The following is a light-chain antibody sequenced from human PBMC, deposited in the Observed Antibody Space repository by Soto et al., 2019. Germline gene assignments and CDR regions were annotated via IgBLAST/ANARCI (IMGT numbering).Light chain of an antibody. CDR1: QSVSSC. Sequence: IVLTQNPATLSLSPGDRATLSCRASQSVSSCLAWYHQKPGKAPRPLIYKASTRNTGIPARFSGSGSGTEFTLTISSLQSDDFAAYYCQQYNSYSRAFGQR. J-gene: IGKJ1*01. V-gene: IGKV3-15*01. CDR2: KAS. CDR3: QQYNSYSRA.